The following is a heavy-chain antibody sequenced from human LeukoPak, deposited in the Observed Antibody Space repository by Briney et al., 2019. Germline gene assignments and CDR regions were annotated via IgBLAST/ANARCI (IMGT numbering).Heavy chain of an antibody. CDR2: IIPIFGTA. CDR3: ARDISTAMAFDY. D-gene: IGHD5-18*01. J-gene: IGHJ4*02. CDR1: GGTFSSYA. V-gene: IGHV1-69*13. Sequence: SVKVSCKASGGTFSSYAISWVRQAPGQGLEWMGGIIPIFGTANYAQKFQGRVTITADESTSTAYMELSSLRSEDTAVYYCARDISTAMAFDYWGQGTLVTVSS.